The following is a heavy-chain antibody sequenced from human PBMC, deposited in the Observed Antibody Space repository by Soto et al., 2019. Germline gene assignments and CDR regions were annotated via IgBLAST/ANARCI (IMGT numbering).Heavy chain of an antibody. J-gene: IGHJ5*02. V-gene: IGHV3-21*01. D-gene: IGHD4-17*01. CDR1: GLTFSSYA. CDR2: ISSSSSYI. Sequence: GXSLRLSCAASGLTFSSYAMNWFRQAPVKGLEWVSSISSSSSYIYYADSVKGRFTISRDNAKNSLYLQMNSLRAEDTAVYYCARLHDYGDYVRLFDPWGQGTLVTVSS. CDR3: ARLHDYGDYVRLFDP.